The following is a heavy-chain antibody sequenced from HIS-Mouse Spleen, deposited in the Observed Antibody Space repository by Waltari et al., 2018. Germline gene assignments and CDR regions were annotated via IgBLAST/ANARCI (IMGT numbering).Heavy chain of an antibody. CDR2: IYYSGST. CDR3: ARDQQLDNWFDP. D-gene: IGHD6-6*01. V-gene: IGHV4-39*07. Sequence: QLQLQESGPGLVKPSETLSLTCTVSGGSISSSRYYRGWIRQPPGKGLEWIGSIYYSGSTYYNPSLKSRVTISVDTSKNQFSLKLSSVTAADTAVYYCARDQQLDNWFDPWGQGTLVTVSS. J-gene: IGHJ5*02. CDR1: GGSISSSRYY.